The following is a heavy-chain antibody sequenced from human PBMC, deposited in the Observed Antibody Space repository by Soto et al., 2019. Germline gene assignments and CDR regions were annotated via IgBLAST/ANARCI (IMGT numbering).Heavy chain of an antibody. CDR1: GGSFSGYY. J-gene: IGHJ4*02. CDR2: INHSGST. V-gene: IGHV4-34*01. D-gene: IGHD3-9*01. CDR3: ARGITIQISEFDY. Sequence: QVQLQQWGAGLLKPSETLSLTCAVYGGSFSGYYWSWIRQPPGKGLEWIGEINHSGSTNYNPSLKGRVTISVDTSKNQFSLKLSSVTAADTAVYYCARGITIQISEFDYWGQGTLVTVSS.